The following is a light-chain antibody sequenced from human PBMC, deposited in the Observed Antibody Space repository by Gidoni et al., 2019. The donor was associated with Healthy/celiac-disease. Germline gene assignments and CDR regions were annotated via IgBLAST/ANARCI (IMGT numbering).Light chain of an antibody. CDR1: QSLLHSNGYND. V-gene: IGKV2-28*01. CDR3: MQALQTPLT. Sequence: DIVMTPSPLSLPVTPGEPASISCRSSQSLLHSNGYNDLDWYLQKTGQSPKLMIYLGSNRASGVPDRYSGSGSGTDFTLKISRGEAEDVGVYYCMQALQTPLTFGGGTKVEIK. J-gene: IGKJ4*01. CDR2: LGS.